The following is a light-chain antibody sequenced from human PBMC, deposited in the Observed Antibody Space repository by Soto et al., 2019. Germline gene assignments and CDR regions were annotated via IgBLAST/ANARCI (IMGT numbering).Light chain of an antibody. Sequence: EVVMTQSPATLSVSPGESATLSCWASQRVNINLAWYYQKPGQAPRLLISEASTRATGIPARFSGGGSGTKFTFTISSLQCEDFEVYYCQQYGDWPATFGQGTKVEIK. CDR2: EAS. J-gene: IGKJ1*01. V-gene: IGKV3-15*01. CDR3: QQYGDWPAT. CDR1: QRVNIN.